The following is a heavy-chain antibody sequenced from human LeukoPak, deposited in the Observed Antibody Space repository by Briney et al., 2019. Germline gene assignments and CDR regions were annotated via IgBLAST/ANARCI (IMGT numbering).Heavy chain of an antibody. Sequence: GGSLRLSCAASGFTFSSYAMSWVRQAPGKGLEWVSVIYSGGTGGSTYYADSVKGRFTISRDDSKNTLYLQMNSLRAEDTAVYYCAKVETAAAATLRGFDYWGQGTLVTVSS. D-gene: IGHD6-13*01. V-gene: IGHV3-23*03. CDR1: GFTFSSYA. J-gene: IGHJ4*02. CDR2: IYSGGTGGST. CDR3: AKVETAAAATLRGFDY.